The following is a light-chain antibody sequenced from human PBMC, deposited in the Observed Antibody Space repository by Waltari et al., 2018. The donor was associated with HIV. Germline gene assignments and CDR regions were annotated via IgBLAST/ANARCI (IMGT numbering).Light chain of an antibody. V-gene: IGLV2-14*01. Sequence: QSALTQPASVSGSPGQSITISCAGSSSDVGGYKFVPWYQQHPGKAPKLMVYEVSNRPSGVSNRFSGSKSGNTASLTISGLQAEDEAVYYCSSYTTTSNVELFGGGTKLTVL. J-gene: IGLJ2*01. CDR2: EVS. CDR3: SSYTTTSNVEL. CDR1: SSDVGGYKF.